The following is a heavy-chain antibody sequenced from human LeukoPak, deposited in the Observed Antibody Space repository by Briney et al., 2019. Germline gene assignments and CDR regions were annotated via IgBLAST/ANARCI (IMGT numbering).Heavy chain of an antibody. V-gene: IGHV3-48*04. D-gene: IGHD3-22*01. Sequence: GGSLRLSCAASGFNYSSYTMNWVRQAPGKGLEWVAFMSSAGRTIYYADSVKGRFTISRDNAKKSLYLQMDSLRAEDTAVYYCARDDGSYYYDSSGQYHALADYWGQGTLVTVSS. CDR1: GFNYSSYT. J-gene: IGHJ4*02. CDR3: ARDDGSYYYDSSGQYHALADY. CDR2: MSSAGRTI.